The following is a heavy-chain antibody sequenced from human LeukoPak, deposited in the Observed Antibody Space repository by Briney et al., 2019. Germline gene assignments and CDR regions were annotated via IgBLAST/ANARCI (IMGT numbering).Heavy chain of an antibody. J-gene: IGHJ3*02. CDR2: FYYSGST. CDR1: GGSINSDY. CDR3: ARNYDFWSGSSEGAFDI. D-gene: IGHD3-3*01. V-gene: IGHV4-59*01. Sequence: SETLSLTCTVSGGSINSDYWSWIRQPPGKGLEWIGYFYYSGSTNYNPPLKSRVTISVDTSKNQFSLKLRSVTAADTAVYYCARNYDFWSGSSEGAFDIWGQGTMVTVSS.